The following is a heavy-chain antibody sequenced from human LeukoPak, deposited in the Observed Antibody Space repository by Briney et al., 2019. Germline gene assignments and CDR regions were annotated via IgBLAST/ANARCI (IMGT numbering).Heavy chain of an antibody. D-gene: IGHD6-19*01. CDR1: GGSISSNNW. Sequence: SGTLSLTCAVSGGSISSNNWWNWVRQPPGKGLEWIGEIHHSGSTNYNPSLKSRLTISVDKSKNQFSLKLTSVTAADTAVYYCAERGSGWYFHNWGQGTLVTVSS. V-gene: IGHV4-4*02. CDR2: IHHSGST. J-gene: IGHJ4*02. CDR3: AERGSGWYFHN.